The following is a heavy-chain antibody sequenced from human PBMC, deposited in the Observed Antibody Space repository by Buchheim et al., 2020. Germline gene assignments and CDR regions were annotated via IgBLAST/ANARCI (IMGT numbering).Heavy chain of an antibody. V-gene: IGHV3-30-3*01. CDR3: ARDRTWIQLWLD. D-gene: IGHD5-18*01. CDR2: ISYDGGNK. Sequence: QVQLVESGGGVVQPGRSLRLSCAASGFTFSSYAMHWVRQAPGKGLEWVAAISYDGGNKYYADSVKGRFTISRDNSKNTLYLQMNSLRAEDTAVYYCARDRTWIQLWLDWGQGTL. J-gene: IGHJ4*02. CDR1: GFTFSSYA.